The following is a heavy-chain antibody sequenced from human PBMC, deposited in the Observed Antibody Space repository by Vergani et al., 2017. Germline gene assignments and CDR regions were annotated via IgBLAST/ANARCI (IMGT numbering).Heavy chain of an antibody. J-gene: IGHJ6*02. CDR2: VSPYNGNT. V-gene: IGHV1-18*01. D-gene: IGHD3-10*01. CDR3: ARHRGSGGFFPSSYFYGMDV. CDR1: GYSFINYR. Sequence: QSQLVQSGDEVKKPGASVKVSCKTSGYSFINYRISWVRQAPGQGLEWLGWVSPYNGNTNYGQKIQGRVTMTTDTSTRTAYMQLRSLTFDDTAVYYCARHRGSGGFFPSSYFYGMDVWGHGTTVTVSS.